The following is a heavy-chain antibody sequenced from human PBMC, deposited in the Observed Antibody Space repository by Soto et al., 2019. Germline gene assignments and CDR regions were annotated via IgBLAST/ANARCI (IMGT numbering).Heavy chain of an antibody. V-gene: IGHV1-18*01. CDR3: ARLRHYYCTNGVCSENWFDP. D-gene: IGHD2-8*01. CDR2: ISAYNGNT. CDR1: GYTFPSYG. Sequence: GASVKVSCKASGYTFPSYGISWVRQAPGQGLEWMGWISAYNGNTNYAQKLQGRVTMTTDTSTSTAYMELRSLRSDDTAVYYCARLRHYYCTNGVCSENWFDPWGQGTLVTVSS. J-gene: IGHJ5*02.